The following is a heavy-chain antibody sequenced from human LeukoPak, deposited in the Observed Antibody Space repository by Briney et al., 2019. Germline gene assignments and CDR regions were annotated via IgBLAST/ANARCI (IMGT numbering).Heavy chain of an antibody. D-gene: IGHD3-22*01. CDR3: ARTYYYDSSGYANPHYYYYGMDV. Sequence: GASVKVSCKASGGTFSGYAISWVRQAPGQGLEWMGGIIPIFGTANYAQKFQGRVTITADESTSTAYMELSSLRSEDTAVYYCARTYYYDSSGYANPHYYYYGMDVWGQGTTVTVSS. V-gene: IGHV1-69*13. CDR2: IIPIFGTA. CDR1: GGTFSGYA. J-gene: IGHJ6*02.